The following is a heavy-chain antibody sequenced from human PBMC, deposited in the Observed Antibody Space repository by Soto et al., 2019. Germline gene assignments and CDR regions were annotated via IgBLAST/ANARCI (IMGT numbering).Heavy chain of an antibody. CDR2: MFYSGLT. CDR3: APLTVSLSGPYGIHV. CDR1: VYSVSSSDYY. V-gene: IGHV4-39*01. J-gene: IGHJ6*02. Sequence: PSETLSLTCSVSVYSVSSSDYYWAWIRQRPGKGLEWIGSMFYSGLTYYNPSLKSRVTLSVDTSKNHFSVRLNSVTAADTAVYYCAPLTVSLSGPYGIHVWGQGTTVTVSS. D-gene: IGHD2-15*01.